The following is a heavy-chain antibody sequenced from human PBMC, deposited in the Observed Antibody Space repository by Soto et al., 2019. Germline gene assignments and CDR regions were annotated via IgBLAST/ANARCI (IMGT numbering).Heavy chain of an antibody. CDR3: ARVDTAMVTGYYYYYMDV. J-gene: IGHJ6*03. CDR1: GGSISSYY. V-gene: IGHV4-59*01. Sequence: PEETLSLTCTVSGGSISSYYWSWIRQPPGKGLEWIGYIYYSGSTNYNPSLKSRVTISVDTSKNQFSLKLSSVTAADTAVYYCARVDTAMVTGYYYYYMDVWGKGTTVTVSS. D-gene: IGHD5-18*01. CDR2: IYYSGST.